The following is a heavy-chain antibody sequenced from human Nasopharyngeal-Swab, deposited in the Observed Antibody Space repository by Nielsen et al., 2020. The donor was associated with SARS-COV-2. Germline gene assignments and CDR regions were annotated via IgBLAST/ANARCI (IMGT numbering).Heavy chain of an antibody. V-gene: IGHV3-23*01. Sequence: GESLKISCSASGFIFKNYAMHWVRQAPGRGLEWVSAISGADDSTKYADSVKGRFTISRDNSKNTLDLQMNSLRAEDTAMYYCAKDRDSGDDSDDYYHYYGMDVWGQGTTVTVFS. CDR3: AKDRDSGDDSDDYYHYYGMDV. J-gene: IGHJ6*02. CDR2: ISGADDST. CDR1: GFIFKNYA. D-gene: IGHD5-12*01.